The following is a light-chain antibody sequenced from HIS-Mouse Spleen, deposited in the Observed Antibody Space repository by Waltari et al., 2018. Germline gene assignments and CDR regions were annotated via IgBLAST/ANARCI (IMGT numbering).Light chain of an antibody. CDR1: SSYVGSYNL. V-gene: IGLV2-23*01. CDR2: EGS. J-gene: IGLJ3*02. Sequence: QSALTQPASVSGSPGPSITISCTGTSSYVGSYNLLSWYQQHPGKAPKLMIYEGSKRPSGVSNRFSGSKSGNTASLTISGLQAEDEADYYCCSYAGSSTWVFGGGTKLTVL. CDR3: CSYAGSSTWV.